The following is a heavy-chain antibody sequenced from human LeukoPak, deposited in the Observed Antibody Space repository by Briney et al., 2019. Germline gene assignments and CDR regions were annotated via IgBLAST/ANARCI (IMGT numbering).Heavy chain of an antibody. CDR2: IKQDGSEK. CDR1: GFTFSSYW. CDR3: GGGDGNYVWVSYHILPDY. J-gene: IGHJ4*02. V-gene: IGHV3-7*03. Sequence: GGSLRLSCAASGFTFSSYWMSWVRQAPGKGLEWVANIKQDGSEKYYVDSVKGRFTISRDNAKNSLYLQMNSLRAEDTAVYYWGGGDGNYVWVSYHILPDYWGQGTLVTVSS. D-gene: IGHD3-16*02.